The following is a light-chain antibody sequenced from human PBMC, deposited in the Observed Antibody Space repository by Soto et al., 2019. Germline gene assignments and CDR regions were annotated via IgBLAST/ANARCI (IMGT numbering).Light chain of an antibody. CDR1: SSDIGAYDY. CDR3: CSYVGATTYV. J-gene: IGLJ1*01. CDR2: EAI. Sequence: QSVLTQPASLSGSPGQSITISCTGTSSDIGAYDYVSWFQQHPGKAPKVIIYEAIKRPSGVSNRFSGSISGTTASLTISGLQADDEADYYCCSYVGATTYVFGSGTKLTVL. V-gene: IGLV2-23*01.